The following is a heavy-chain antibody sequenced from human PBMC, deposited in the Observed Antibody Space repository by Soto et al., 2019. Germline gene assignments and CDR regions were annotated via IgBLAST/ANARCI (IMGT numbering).Heavy chain of an antibody. J-gene: IGHJ6*03. V-gene: IGHV4-34*01. CDR3: ARDSSSYNYYYYCMDV. CDR2: INHSGST. D-gene: IGHD6-13*01. CDR1: GGSFSGYY. Sequence: SETLSLTCAVYGGSFSGYYWSWIRQPPGKGLEWIGEINHSGSTNYNPSLKSRVTISVDTSKNQFSLKLSSVTAADTAVYYCARDSSSYNYYYYCMDVWGKGTTVTVSS.